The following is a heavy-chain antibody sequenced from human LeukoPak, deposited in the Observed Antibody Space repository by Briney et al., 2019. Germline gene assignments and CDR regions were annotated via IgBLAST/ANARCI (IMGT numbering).Heavy chain of an antibody. CDR1: GYSFTSYW. Sequence: GESLKISCKGSGYSFTSYWIGWVRQMPGKGLEWMWIIYPGDSDTRYSPSFQGQVTISADKSISTAYLQWSSLKASDTAMYYCARSEEVAAAGTHWYGWFDPWGQGTLVTVSS. V-gene: IGHV5-51*01. CDR3: ARSEEVAAAGTHWYGWFDP. D-gene: IGHD6-13*01. CDR2: IYPGDSDT. J-gene: IGHJ5*02.